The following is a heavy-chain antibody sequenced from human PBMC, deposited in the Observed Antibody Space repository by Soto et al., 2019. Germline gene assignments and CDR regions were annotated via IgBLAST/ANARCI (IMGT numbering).Heavy chain of an antibody. CDR3: AEDRGKTGTTSDYYYGMDV. V-gene: IGHV3-30*18. J-gene: IGHJ6*02. CDR1: GFTFSSYG. CDR2: ISYDGSNK. Sequence: QVQLVESGGGVVQPGRSLRLSCAASGFTFSSYGMHWVRQAPGKGLEWVAVISYDGSNKYYADSVKGRFTISRDNSKNTLYLQNNSLGDEAAVVYCWAEDRGKTGTTSDYYYGMDVWGQGTTVTVSS. D-gene: IGHD1-26*01.